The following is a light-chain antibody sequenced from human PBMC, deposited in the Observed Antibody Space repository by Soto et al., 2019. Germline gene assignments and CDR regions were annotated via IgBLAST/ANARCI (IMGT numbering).Light chain of an antibody. CDR3: AAWDDSLSGPNVV. V-gene: IGLV1-47*01. Sequence: QSVLTQPPSASGTPGQRVTITCSGRSSNIGSNYVYWYQQLPGTAPKLLIYRNNQRPSGVPDRFSGSKSGTSASLAISGLRSEDEADYYCAAWDDSLSGPNVVFGGGTKLTVL. J-gene: IGLJ2*01. CDR1: SSNIGSNY. CDR2: RNN.